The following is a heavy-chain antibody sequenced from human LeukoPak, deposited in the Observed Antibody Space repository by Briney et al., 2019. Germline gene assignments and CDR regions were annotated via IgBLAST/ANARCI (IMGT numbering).Heavy chain of an antibody. CDR3: ARDFSPSSPYYFDY. CDR2: ISGSGGST. D-gene: IGHD3-3*02. CDR1: GFTFSSYA. V-gene: IGHV3-23*01. J-gene: IGHJ4*02. Sequence: GGSLRLSCAASGFTFSSYAMSWVRQTPGKGLEWVSAISGSGGSTYYADSVKGRFTISRDNSKNTLYLQMNSLRAEDTAVYYCARDFSPSSPYYFDYWGQGTLVTVSS.